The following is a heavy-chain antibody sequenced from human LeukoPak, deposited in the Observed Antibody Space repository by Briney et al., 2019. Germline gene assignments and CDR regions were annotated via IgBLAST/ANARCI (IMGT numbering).Heavy chain of an antibody. CDR3: AKDARSFGGTYFDY. CDR2: MSGSDAGS. V-gene: IGHV3-23*01. J-gene: IGHJ4*02. D-gene: IGHD4-23*01. Sequence: PGGSLRLSCVASGFTLSSYSMSWVRQAPGKGLEWVSAMSGSDAGSWYADSVKGGFTISRDTSKTTLYLQMNSLRAEDTAIYYCAKDARSFGGTYFDYWGQGIQVTVSS. CDR1: GFTLSSYS.